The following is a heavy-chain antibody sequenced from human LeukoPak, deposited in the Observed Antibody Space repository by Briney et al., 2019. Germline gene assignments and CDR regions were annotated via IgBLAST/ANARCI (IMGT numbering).Heavy chain of an antibody. V-gene: IGHV3-9*03. CDR1: GFTFDDYA. Sequence: GRSLRLSCAASGFTFDDYAMHWVGQAPGKGVEGVSGISWNSGSIDYADSVKGRLNISRDNAKNSLYLQMNSLRAEYMALYYCAKDAGIAAGWGAFDIWGQGTLVTVSS. J-gene: IGHJ3*02. D-gene: IGHD6-13*01. CDR2: ISWNSGSI. CDR3: AKDAGIAAGWGAFDI.